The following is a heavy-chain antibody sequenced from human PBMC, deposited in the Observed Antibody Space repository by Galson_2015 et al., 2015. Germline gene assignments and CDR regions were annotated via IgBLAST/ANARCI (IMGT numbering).Heavy chain of an antibody. D-gene: IGHD6-13*01. CDR3: AKYDDCSSSLDY. CDR1: GFTFSSYA. Sequence: SLRLSCAASGFTFSSYAMSWVRQAPGKGLGWVSAISGSGGSIYYADSVKGRFTISRDNSKNTLYLQMNILRAEDTAVHYCAKYDDCSSSLDYWGQGTLVTVSS. J-gene: IGHJ4*02. CDR2: ISGSGGSI. V-gene: IGHV3-23*01.